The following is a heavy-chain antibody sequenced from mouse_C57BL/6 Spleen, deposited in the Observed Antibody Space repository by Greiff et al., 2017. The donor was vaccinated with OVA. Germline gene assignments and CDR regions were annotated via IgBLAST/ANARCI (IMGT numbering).Heavy chain of an antibody. CDR2: ISDGGSYT. CDR3: ARDRGDYDGVFAY. CDR1: GFTFSSYA. J-gene: IGHJ3*01. D-gene: IGHD2-4*01. V-gene: IGHV5-4*01. Sequence: DVKLVESGGGLVKPGGSLKLSCAASGFTFSSYAMSWVRQTPEKRLEWVATISDGGSYTYYPDNVKGRFTISRDNAKNNLYLQMSHLKSEDTAMYYCARDRGDYDGVFAYWGQGTLVTVSA.